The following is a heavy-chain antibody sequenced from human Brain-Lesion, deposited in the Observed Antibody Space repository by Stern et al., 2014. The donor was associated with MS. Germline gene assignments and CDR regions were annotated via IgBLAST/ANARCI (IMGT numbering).Heavy chain of an antibody. V-gene: IGHV4-61*02. J-gene: IGHJ4*02. CDR1: GASISSGTSY. Sequence: VQLEESGTGLVKPSQTLSLTCTVSGASISSGTSYWSWIRQPAGGGLEWIGRLHASGATYYNPSLKSRVTISGDTSKNQFSLNLNSVTAADTAVYYCARGHWELLGNNYFDSWGQGTLVTVSS. D-gene: IGHD1-26*01. CDR2: LHASGAT. CDR3: ARGHWELLGNNYFDS.